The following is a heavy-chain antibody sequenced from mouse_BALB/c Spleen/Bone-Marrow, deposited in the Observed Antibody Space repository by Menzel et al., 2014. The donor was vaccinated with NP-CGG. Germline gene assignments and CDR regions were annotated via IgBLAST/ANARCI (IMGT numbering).Heavy chain of an antibody. CDR1: GYTFTSYW. Sequence: QVQLQQSGAELVKPGASVKMSCKASGYTFTSYWMHWVKQRPGQGLEWIVVIDPSDSYTSYNQKFKGKATLTVDTSSSTAYMQLSSLTSEDSAVYYCTRWGTTVVAYYAMDYWGQGTSGTVSS. D-gene: IGHD1-1*01. CDR3: TRWGTTVVAYYAMDY. J-gene: IGHJ4*01. CDR2: IDPSDSYT. V-gene: IGHV1S127*01.